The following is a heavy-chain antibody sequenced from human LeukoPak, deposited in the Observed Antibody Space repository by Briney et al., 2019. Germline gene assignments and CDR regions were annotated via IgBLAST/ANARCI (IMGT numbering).Heavy chain of an antibody. CDR1: GDTFNSYA. CDR2: ISAYNGNT. V-gene: IGHV1-18*01. Sequence: ASVKVSCKASGDTFNSYAISWVRQAPGQGLEWMGWISAYNGNTNYAQKLQGRVTMTTDTSTSTAYMELRSLRSDDTAVYYCARDHRPRGWFDPWGQGTLVTVSS. CDR3: ARDHRPRGWFDP. J-gene: IGHJ5*02.